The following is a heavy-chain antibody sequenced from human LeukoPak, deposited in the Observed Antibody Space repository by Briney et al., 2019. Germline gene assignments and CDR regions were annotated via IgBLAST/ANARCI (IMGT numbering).Heavy chain of an antibody. CDR3: ARARLGESYLYYYYYMDV. D-gene: IGHD2-2*01. J-gene: IGHJ6*03. Sequence: SETLSLTCTVSGGSISSSNYWGWIRQPPGKGLEWIGSIYYSGSTYYNPSLKSRVTISVDTSKNQFSLKLSSVTAADTAVYYCARARLGESYLYYYYYMDVWGKGTTVTISS. CDR1: GGSISSSNY. V-gene: IGHV4-39*07. CDR2: IYYSGST.